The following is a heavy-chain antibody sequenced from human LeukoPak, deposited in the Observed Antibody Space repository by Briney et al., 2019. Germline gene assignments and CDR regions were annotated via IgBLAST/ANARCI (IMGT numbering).Heavy chain of an antibody. J-gene: IGHJ4*02. CDR3: ARDIYYYDSSGYAY. V-gene: IGHV3-66*01. Sequence: PGGSLRLSCAASGFTVSSNYMSWVRQAPGKGLEWVSVIYSGGSTYCADSVKGRFTISRDNSKNTLYLQMNSLRAEDTAVYYCARDIYYYDSSGYAYWGQGTLVTVSS. D-gene: IGHD3-22*01. CDR2: IYSGGST. CDR1: GFTVSSNY.